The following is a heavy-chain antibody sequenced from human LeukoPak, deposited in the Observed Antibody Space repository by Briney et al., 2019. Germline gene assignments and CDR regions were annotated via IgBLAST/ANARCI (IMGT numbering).Heavy chain of an antibody. CDR2: ISAYNGNT. V-gene: IGHV1-18*04. CDR3: ARSAVAGPKDY. CDR1: GYTFTGCY. Sequence: ASEKVSCKASGYTFTGCYMHWVRQAPGQGLEWMGWISAYNGNTNYAQKLQGRVTMTTDTSTSTAYMELRSLRSDDTAVYYCARSAVAGPKDYWGQGTLVTVSS. D-gene: IGHD6-19*01. J-gene: IGHJ4*02.